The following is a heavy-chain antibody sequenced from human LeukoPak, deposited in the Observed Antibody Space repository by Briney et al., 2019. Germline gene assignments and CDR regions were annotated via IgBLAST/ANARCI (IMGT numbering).Heavy chain of an antibody. CDR2: ISSSSSYI. V-gene: IGHV3-21*01. J-gene: IGHJ4*02. D-gene: IGHD2-15*01. CDR1: GFTFSSYS. CDR3: ARSVSGDQLLFDY. Sequence: PGGSLRLSCAASGFTFSSYSMNWVRQAPGKGLEWVSSISSSSSYIYYADSVKGRFTISRDNAKNSLYLQMNSLRAEDTAVYYCARSVSGDQLLFDYWGQGTLVTVSS.